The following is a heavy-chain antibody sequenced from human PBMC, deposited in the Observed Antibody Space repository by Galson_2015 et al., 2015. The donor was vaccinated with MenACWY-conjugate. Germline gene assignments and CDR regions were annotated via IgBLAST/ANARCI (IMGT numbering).Heavy chain of an antibody. D-gene: IGHD4-23*01. CDR3: AKDRDYGGNSGSLFDS. V-gene: IGHV3-30*02. Sequence: SLRLSCAASGFSFSNYGMHWVRQAPGRGLEWVAYIRYDGSNKYYVDSGKGRFTISRDNSKNTLSLQMNSLRPEDTALYYCAKDRDYGGNSGSLFDSWGQGTLVTVSS. CDR2: IRYDGSNK. CDR1: GFSFSNYG. J-gene: IGHJ4*02.